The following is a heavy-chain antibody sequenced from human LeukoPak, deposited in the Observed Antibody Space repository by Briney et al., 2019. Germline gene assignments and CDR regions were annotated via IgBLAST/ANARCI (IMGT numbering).Heavy chain of an antibody. CDR1: GGTFSSHD. J-gene: IGHJ4*02. V-gene: IGHV1-69*13. Sequence: ASVKVSCKASGGTFSSHDISWVRQAPGQGLGWMGGITPMFGTANYAQKFQGRVTITAIESMSTAYMELSSLRSEDTAVYYCARGWLAESTVVTPYNYWGLGTLVTVSS. CDR3: ARGWLAESTVVTPYNY. D-gene: IGHD4-23*01. CDR2: ITPMFGTA.